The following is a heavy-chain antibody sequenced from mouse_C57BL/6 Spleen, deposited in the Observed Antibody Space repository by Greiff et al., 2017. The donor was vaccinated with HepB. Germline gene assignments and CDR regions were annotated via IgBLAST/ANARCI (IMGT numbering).Heavy chain of an antibody. CDR1: GYAFTNYL. Sequence: VQLQQSGAELVRPGTSVKVSCKASGYAFTNYLIEWVKQRPGQGLEWIGVINPGSGGTNYNEKFKGKATLTADKSSSTAYMQLSSLTSEDSAVYFCARSPTTVVVNWYFDVWGTGTTVTVSS. CDR3: ARSPTTVVVNWYFDV. J-gene: IGHJ1*03. D-gene: IGHD1-1*01. CDR2: INPGSGGT. V-gene: IGHV1-54*01.